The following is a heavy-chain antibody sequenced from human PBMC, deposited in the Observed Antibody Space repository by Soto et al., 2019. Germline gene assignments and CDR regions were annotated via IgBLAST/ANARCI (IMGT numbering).Heavy chain of an antibody. CDR1: GGTFSSYT. CDR2: IIPILGIA. CDR3: ARAGTLTTVVTPALDY. Sequence: QVQLVQSGAEVKKHGSSVKVSCKASGGTFSSYTISWVRQAPGQGLEWMGRIIPILGIANYAQKFQGRVTITADKFTSSAYMELSSLRSEDTAVYYCARAGTLTTVVTPALDYWGQGTLVTVSS. V-gene: IGHV1-69*02. J-gene: IGHJ4*02. D-gene: IGHD4-17*01.